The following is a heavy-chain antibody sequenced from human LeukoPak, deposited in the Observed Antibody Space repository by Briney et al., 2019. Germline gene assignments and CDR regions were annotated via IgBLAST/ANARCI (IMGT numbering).Heavy chain of an antibody. V-gene: IGHV1-46*03. CDR2: INPSGGST. CDR1: GYTFTSYY. D-gene: IGHD2-2*01. CDR3: ASGYCSSTSCYPRQFDY. Sequence: ASVKVSCKASGYTFTSYYMHWVRQAPGQGLEWMGIINPSGGSTSYAQKFQGRVTMTRDTSTSTVYMELSSLRSGDTAVYYCASGYCSSTSCYPRQFDYWGQGTLVTVSS. J-gene: IGHJ4*02.